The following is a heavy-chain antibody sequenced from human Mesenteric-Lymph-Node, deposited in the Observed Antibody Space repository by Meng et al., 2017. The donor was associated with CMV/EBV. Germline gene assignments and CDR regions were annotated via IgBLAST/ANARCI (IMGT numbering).Heavy chain of an antibody. Sequence: VHLVVSWGGWGQAGGSMRLSCAASGFNVRDKYMSWVRQAPGKGLEWVCIIYRGDNTYYIDSVKDRFTVSRDNSKNTMYLQMNSLRVEDTAVYYCTGDSVSNPNLDYWGQGTLVTVSS. J-gene: IGHJ4*02. CDR3: TGDSVSNPNLDY. V-gene: IGHV3-66*01. D-gene: IGHD3-10*01. CDR1: GFNVRDKY. CDR2: IYRGDNT.